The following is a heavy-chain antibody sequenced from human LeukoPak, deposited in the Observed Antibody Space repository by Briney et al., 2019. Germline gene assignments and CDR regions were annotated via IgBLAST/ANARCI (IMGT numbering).Heavy chain of an antibody. CDR2: ISYDGSNK. CDR3: ASSVAGPIDY. CDR1: GFTFRSES. V-gene: IGHV3-30*03. D-gene: IGHD6-19*01. J-gene: IGHJ4*02. Sequence: GGSLRLSCAASGFTFRSESMNWVRQAPGKGLEWVAVISYDGSNKYYADSVKGRFTISRDNSKTTLYLQMNSLRAEDTAVYYCASSVAGPIDYWGQGTLVTVSS.